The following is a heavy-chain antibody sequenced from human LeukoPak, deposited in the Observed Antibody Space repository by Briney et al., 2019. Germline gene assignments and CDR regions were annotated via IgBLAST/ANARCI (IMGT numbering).Heavy chain of an antibody. J-gene: IGHJ5*02. V-gene: IGHV4-59*08. D-gene: IGHD3-3*01. CDR1: GGSISSYY. CDR3: ARQGFAYDFDNWFDP. CDR2: IYYSGST. Sequence: PSETLSLTCTVSGGSISSYYWSWIRQPPGKGLEWIGYIYYSGSTNYNPSLKSRVTISVDTSKNQFSLKLSSVTAADTAVYYCARQGFAYDFDNWFDPWGQGTLVTVSS.